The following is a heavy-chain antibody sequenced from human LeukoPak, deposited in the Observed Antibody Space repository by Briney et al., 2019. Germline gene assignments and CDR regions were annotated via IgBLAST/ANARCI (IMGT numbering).Heavy chain of an antibody. V-gene: IGHV4-4*07. CDR3: ARGPPPDFDY. Sequence: PSETLSLTCTVSGDSISSYYWSWIRQPAGKGLEWIGRIHPSGSTNYNPSLKSRVTLSVDTSKNQFSLKLSSVTAADTAVYYCARGPPPDFDYWGRGSLVTVSS. J-gene: IGHJ4*02. CDR2: IHPSGST. CDR1: GDSISSYY.